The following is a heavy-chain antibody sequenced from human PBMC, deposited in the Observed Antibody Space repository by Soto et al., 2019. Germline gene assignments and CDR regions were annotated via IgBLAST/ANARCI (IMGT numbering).Heavy chain of an antibody. D-gene: IGHD5-18*01. J-gene: IGHJ4*02. CDR3: ARANTAMVFDY. CDR2: MSFDGSNR. V-gene: IGHV3-30-3*01. Sequence: QVQLVESGGGVVQLGRSLRLSCAASGFTFSSYAMHWVRQAPGKGLEWVAVMSFDGSNRYYANSVKGRFTISRDNSRNTLYVQMNSLRPEDTAVYYCARANTAMVFDYWGQGTLVTVSS. CDR1: GFTFSSYA.